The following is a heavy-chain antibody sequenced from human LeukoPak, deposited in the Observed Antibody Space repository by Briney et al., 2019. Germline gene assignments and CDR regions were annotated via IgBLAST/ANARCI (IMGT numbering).Heavy chain of an antibody. CDR3: ATALISDPSS. J-gene: IGHJ4*02. D-gene: IGHD2/OR15-2a*01. CDR1: GFTFSSYA. CDR2: ISGSGGGT. Sequence: PGGSLRLSCAAPGFTFSSYAMSWVRQAPGKGLEWVPAISGSGGGTYYADSVKGRFTISRDNSKNTLYLQMNSLRAEDTAVYYCATALISDPSSWGQGTLVTVSS. V-gene: IGHV3-23*01.